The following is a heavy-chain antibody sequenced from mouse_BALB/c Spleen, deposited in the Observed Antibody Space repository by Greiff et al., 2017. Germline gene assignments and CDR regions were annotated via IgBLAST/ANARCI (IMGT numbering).Heavy chain of an antibody. V-gene: IGHV1S81*02. CDR1: GYTFTSYW. CDR2: INPSNGRT. Sequence: VQLQQPGADLVKPGASVKLSCKASGYTFTSYWMHWVKQRPGQGLEWIGEINPSNGRTNYNEKFKSKATLTVDKSSSTAYMQLSSLTSEDSAVYYCARAPFITTVVADYWGQGTTLTVSS. J-gene: IGHJ2*01. CDR3: ARAPFITTVVADY. D-gene: IGHD1-1*01.